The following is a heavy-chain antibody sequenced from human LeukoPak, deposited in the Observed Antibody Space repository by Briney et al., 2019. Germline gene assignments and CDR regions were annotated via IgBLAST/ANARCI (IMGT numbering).Heavy chain of an antibody. CDR1: GYTFTSYG. CDR2: INAYNGNT. V-gene: IGHV1-18*01. J-gene: IGHJ4*02. Sequence: GASVKVSCKASGYTFTSYGISWVRQAPGPGLEWMGWINAYNGNTNYAQKLQGRVTMTTDTSTSTAYMELRSLRSDDTAVYYCARDAISVVVVAATPDYWGQGTLVTVSS. CDR3: ARDAISVVVVAATPDY. D-gene: IGHD2-15*01.